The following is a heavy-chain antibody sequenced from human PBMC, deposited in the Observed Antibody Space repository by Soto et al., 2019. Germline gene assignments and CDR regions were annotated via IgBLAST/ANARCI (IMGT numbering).Heavy chain of an antibody. Sequence: ALSLTCTVSGGSISSYYWRWVRHPPGKGLEWIGYIYYSGSTNYNPSLKSRVTISVDTSKNQFSLKLSSVTAADTAVYYCARDLRFLDPPPGLDPWGQGTLVTVSS. D-gene: IGHD3-3*01. CDR2: IYYSGST. CDR3: ARDLRFLDPPPGLDP. J-gene: IGHJ5*02. V-gene: IGHV4-59*01. CDR1: GGSISSYY.